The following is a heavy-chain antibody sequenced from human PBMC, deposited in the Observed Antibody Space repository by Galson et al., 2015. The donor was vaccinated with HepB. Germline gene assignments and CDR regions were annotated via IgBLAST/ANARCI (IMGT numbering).Heavy chain of an antibody. CDR1: GFTVSSNY. V-gene: IGHV3-66*01. D-gene: IGHD3-10*01. CDR3: ARAPSTMVRGVMGGMDV. Sequence: SLRLSCAASGFTVSSNYMSWVRQAPGKGLEWVSVIYSGGSTYYADSVKGRFTISRDNSKNTLYLQMNSLRAEDTAVYYCARAPSTMVRGVMGGMDVWGQGTTVTVSS. CDR2: IYSGGST. J-gene: IGHJ6*02.